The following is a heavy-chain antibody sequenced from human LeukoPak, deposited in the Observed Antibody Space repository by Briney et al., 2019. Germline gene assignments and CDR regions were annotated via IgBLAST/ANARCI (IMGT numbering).Heavy chain of an antibody. V-gene: IGHV1-18*01. Sequence: ASVKVSRKASGYTFTSYGISWMRQAPGQRLEWMGWISAYNGNTNYAQKLQGRVTMTTDTSTSTAYMELRSLRSDDTAVYYCARCQYCTNGVCYFGNWFDPWGQGTLVTVSS. CDR2: ISAYNGNT. CDR1: GYTFTSYG. D-gene: IGHD2-8*01. J-gene: IGHJ5*02. CDR3: ARCQYCTNGVCYFGNWFDP.